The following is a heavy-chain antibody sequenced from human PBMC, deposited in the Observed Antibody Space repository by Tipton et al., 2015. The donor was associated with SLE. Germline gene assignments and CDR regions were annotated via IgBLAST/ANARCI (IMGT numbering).Heavy chain of an antibody. D-gene: IGHD5-24*01. CDR1: GGSISSGGYY. Sequence: LRLSCTVSGGSISSGGYYWSWIRQHPGKGLEWIGYIYYSGSTYYNPSLKSRVTISVDTSKNQFSLKLSSVTAADTAVYYCARDKRRSMDVWGKGTTVTVSS. J-gene: IGHJ6*03. V-gene: IGHV4-31*02. CDR3: ARDKRRSMDV. CDR2: IYYSGST.